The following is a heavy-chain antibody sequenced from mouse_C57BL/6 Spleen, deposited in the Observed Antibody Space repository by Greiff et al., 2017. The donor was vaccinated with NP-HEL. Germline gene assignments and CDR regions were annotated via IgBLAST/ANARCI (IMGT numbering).Heavy chain of an antibody. CDR1: GYSITSGYY. V-gene: IGHV3-6*01. CDR3: AREGYQTGFDY. Sequence: EVQLQQSGPGLVKPSQSLSLTCSVTGYSITSGYYWNWIRQFPGNKLEWMGYISYDGSNNYNPSLKNRISITRDTSKNQFFLKLNSVTTEDTATYYCAREGYQTGFDYWGQGTTLTVSS. J-gene: IGHJ2*01. D-gene: IGHD2-14*01. CDR2: ISYDGSN.